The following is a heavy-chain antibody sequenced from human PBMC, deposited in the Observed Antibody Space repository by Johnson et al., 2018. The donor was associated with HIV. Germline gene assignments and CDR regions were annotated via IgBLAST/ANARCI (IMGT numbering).Heavy chain of an antibody. Sequence: QVQLVESGGGLVQPGGSLRLSCAASGFTFSSYAMHWVRQAPDKGLEWVAVISYDGSNKYYADSVKGRFTISRDNSKNTLYLQMNSLRAEDTAVYYCARGPHEVVVVAATSAFDIWGQGTMVTVSS. CDR1: GFTFSSYA. J-gene: IGHJ3*02. V-gene: IGHV3-30-3*01. CDR3: ARGPHEVVVVAATSAFDI. CDR2: ISYDGSNK. D-gene: IGHD2-15*01.